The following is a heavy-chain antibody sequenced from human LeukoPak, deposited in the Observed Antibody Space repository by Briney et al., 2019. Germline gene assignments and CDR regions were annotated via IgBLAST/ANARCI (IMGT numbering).Heavy chain of an antibody. Sequence: GGSLRLSCAASGFTFSSYEMNWVRQAPGKGREWVSYISSSGSTIYYADSVKGRYTISRDNAKNSLYLQMNSLRAEDTAVYYCARVGSSGWYSWGQGTLVTVSS. V-gene: IGHV3-48*03. D-gene: IGHD6-19*01. J-gene: IGHJ5*02. CDR1: GFTFSSYE. CDR3: ARVGSSGWYS. CDR2: ISSSGSTI.